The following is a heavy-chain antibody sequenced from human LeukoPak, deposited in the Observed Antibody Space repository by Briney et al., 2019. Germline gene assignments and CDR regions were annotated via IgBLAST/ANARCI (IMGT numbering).Heavy chain of an antibody. CDR1: GYSLSSGYY. Sequence: PSETLSLTCSVSGYSLSSGYYWGWIRPPPGKGLEWIGTMYHSGNTDYNTSLKSRVTMSVDTSKNKFSLKLTSVTAADTAVFYCARRAGYNYFDYWGQGILVTVSS. D-gene: IGHD1-1*01. V-gene: IGHV4-38-2*02. CDR3: ARRAGYNYFDY. J-gene: IGHJ4*02. CDR2: MYHSGNT.